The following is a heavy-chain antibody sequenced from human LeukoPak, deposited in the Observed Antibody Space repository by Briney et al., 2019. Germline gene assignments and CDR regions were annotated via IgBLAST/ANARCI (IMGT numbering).Heavy chain of an antibody. Sequence: GGSLRLSCAASGFTFSSYAMSWIRQAPGKGLEWVSAISGSGGSTYYADPVKGRFTISRDNSKNTLYLQMNSLRAEDTAVYYCAKDLKYCYDLPDGAFDIWGQGTMVTVSS. CDR3: AKDLKYCYDLPDGAFDI. V-gene: IGHV3-23*01. CDR1: GFTFSSYA. D-gene: IGHD3-22*01. J-gene: IGHJ3*02. CDR2: ISGSGGST.